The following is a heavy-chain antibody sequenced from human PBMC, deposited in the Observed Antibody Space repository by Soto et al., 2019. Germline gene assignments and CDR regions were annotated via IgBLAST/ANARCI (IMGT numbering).Heavy chain of an antibody. Sequence: PGGSLRLSCAASGFTFSSYALSWVRQAPGKGLEWVSDVSSNGGITYYSDSVKGRFTISRDNSKNTLYLQMSSLRTEDTAVYYCVKSDSSGYYLILLDYWGQGTLVTVSS. CDR2: VSSNGGIT. J-gene: IGHJ4*02. D-gene: IGHD3-22*01. V-gene: IGHV3-64D*06. CDR3: VKSDSSGYYLILLDY. CDR1: GFTFSSYA.